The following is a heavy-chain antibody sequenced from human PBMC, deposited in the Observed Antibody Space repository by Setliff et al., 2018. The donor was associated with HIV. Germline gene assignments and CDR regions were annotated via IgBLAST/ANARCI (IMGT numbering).Heavy chain of an antibody. V-gene: IGHV4-31*03. CDR1: GDSISSGGYY. D-gene: IGHD5-12*01. Sequence: PSETLSLTCTVSGDSISSGGYYWSWIRQLPGKGLEWIGYIYYSGATYYNPSLKNRVTISLDTSKSQFSLKLTSVTAAETALYYCASGRGAKGGYDYFGSWGQGTLVTVSS. J-gene: IGHJ4*02. CDR3: ASGRGAKGGYDYFGS. CDR2: IYYSGAT.